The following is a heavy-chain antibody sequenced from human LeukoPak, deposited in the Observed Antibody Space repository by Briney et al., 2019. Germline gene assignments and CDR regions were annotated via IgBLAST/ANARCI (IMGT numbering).Heavy chain of an antibody. V-gene: IGHV4-39*07. CDR2: IYYSGST. D-gene: IGHD4-23*01. CDR3: ARGAGRGNPHFDY. CDR1: GGSISSSSYY. Sequence: ASETLSLTCTVSGGSISSSSYYWGWIRQPPGKGLEWIGSIYYSGSTYYNPSLKSRVTISVDTSKNQFSLKLSSVTAADTAVYYCARGAGRGNPHFDYWGQGTLVTVSS. J-gene: IGHJ4*02.